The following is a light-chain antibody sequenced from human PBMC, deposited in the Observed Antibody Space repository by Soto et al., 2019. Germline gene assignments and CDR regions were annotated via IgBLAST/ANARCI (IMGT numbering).Light chain of an antibody. CDR1: QSVSSN. V-gene: IGKV3-15*01. CDR3: QQYNIWPPWT. Sequence: IVMTQPPATLSVSAGERATLSCRASQSVSSNLAWYQKKPGQAPRLLIYGASTRATGIPARFSGSGSATEFTLTISSLQSGDFAVYYCQQYNIWPPWTFGQGTKVDI. CDR2: GAS. J-gene: IGKJ1*01.